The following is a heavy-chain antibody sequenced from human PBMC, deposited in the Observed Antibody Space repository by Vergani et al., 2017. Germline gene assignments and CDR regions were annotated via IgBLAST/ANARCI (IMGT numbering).Heavy chain of an antibody. D-gene: IGHD3-10*01. V-gene: IGHV1-2*02. CDR1: GYTFTGYY. J-gene: IGHJ6*03. CDR3: ARTENYGSGSYYNALLYMDV. CDR2: INPNSGGT. Sequence: QVQLVQSGAEVKKPGASVKVSCKASGYTFTGYYMHWVRQAPGQGLEWMGWINPNSGGTNYAQTFQGRVTMTRDTSISTAYMELSRLRSDDTAVYYCARTENYGSGSYYNALLYMDVWGKGTTVTVSS.